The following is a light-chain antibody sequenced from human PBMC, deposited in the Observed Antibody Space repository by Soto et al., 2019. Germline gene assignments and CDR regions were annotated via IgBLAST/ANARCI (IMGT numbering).Light chain of an antibody. CDR3: QHPRWT. CDR1: QGINRW. V-gene: IGKV1-5*01. Sequence: DIQLTQSPSTLSASIGDKVTITCRASQGINRWLAWYQQKPGKAPKLLIYDASSLESGVPSRFSGSGSGTDFTLTITSLQPDDFATYYCQHPRWTFGQGTKVEIK. J-gene: IGKJ1*01. CDR2: DAS.